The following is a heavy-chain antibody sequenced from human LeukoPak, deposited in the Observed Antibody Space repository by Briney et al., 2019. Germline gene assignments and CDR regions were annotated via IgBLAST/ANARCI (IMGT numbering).Heavy chain of an antibody. D-gene: IGHD4-11*01. CDR1: GFTFSSYS. V-gene: IGHV3-48*01. J-gene: IGHJ4*02. CDR3: ARTGQNYKSTVTTPSFFDY. CDR2: ISSSSSTI. Sequence: GGSLRLSCAASGFTFSSYSMNWVRQVPGKGLEWASYISSSSSTIYYADSVKGRFTISRDNAKNSLYLQMNSLRAEDTAVYYCARTGQNYKSTVTTPSFFDYWGQGTLVTVSS.